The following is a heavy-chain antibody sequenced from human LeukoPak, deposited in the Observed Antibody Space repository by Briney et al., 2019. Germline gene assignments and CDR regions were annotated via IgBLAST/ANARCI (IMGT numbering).Heavy chain of an antibody. CDR3: ARDRSLLH. CDR1: GFTFSTYS. J-gene: IGHJ4*02. CDR2: IKQDGSEK. V-gene: IGHV3-7*01. D-gene: IGHD2-15*01. Sequence: GGSLRLSCAASGFTFSTYSMNWVRQAPGKGLEWVANIKQDGSEKYYVDSVKGRFTISRDNAKNSLYLQMNSLRAEDTAVYYCARDRSLLHWGQGTLVTVSS.